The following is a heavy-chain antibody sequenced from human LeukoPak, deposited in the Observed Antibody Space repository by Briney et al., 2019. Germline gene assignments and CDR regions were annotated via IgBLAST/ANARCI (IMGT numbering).Heavy chain of an antibody. CDR3: ARDYGGKGDY. J-gene: IGHJ4*02. D-gene: IGHD4-23*01. V-gene: IGHV4-59*01. Sequence: SETPSLTCTVSGGSISSYYWSWIRQPPGKGLEWIGYISYSGSTNYNPSLKSRVTILVDTSKNQFSLKLTSVTAADTAVYYCARDYGGKGDYWGQGTLVTVSS. CDR2: ISYSGST. CDR1: GGSISSYY.